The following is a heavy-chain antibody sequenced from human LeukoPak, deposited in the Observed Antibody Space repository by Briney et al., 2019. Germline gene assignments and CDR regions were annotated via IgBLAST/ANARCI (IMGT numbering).Heavy chain of an antibody. D-gene: IGHD3-9*01. CDR2: FYYNGDT. CDR1: GGSIRTYH. V-gene: IGHV4-59*01. J-gene: IGHJ4*02. Sequence: SETLSLTCTVSGGSIRTYHWSWIRQPPGKGLEWIGYFYYNGDTNYSPSLKSRVVISADTSQNQLSLMVRSVTAADTALYYCAREPLDWLPSFDYWGQGTLVTVSS. CDR3: AREPLDWLPSFDY.